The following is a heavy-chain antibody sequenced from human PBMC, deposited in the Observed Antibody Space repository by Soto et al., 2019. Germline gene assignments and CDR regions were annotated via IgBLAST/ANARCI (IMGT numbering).Heavy chain of an antibody. CDR2: ISGNGGGT. CDR1: GFTFGSYT. D-gene: IGHD6-19*01. V-gene: IGHV3-23*01. J-gene: IGHJ4*01. Sequence: GGSLRLSCAASGFTFGSYTMHWVRQAPGKGLEWVSGISGNGGGTYYADSVKGRFTVSRDNPKNTLYLQMSSLRAEDTAVYYCAKDASWLAPTRFDYWGQGTLVTVSS. CDR3: AKDASWLAPTRFDY.